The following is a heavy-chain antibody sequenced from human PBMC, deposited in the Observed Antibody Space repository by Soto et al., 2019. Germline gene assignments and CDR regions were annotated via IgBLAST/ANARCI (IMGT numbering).Heavy chain of an antibody. J-gene: IGHJ4*02. D-gene: IGHD3-3*01. CDR2: ISAYNGNT. CDR1: GYTFTSYG. V-gene: IGHV1-18*01. Sequence: ASVKVSCKASGYTFTSYGISWVRQAPGQGLEWMGWISAYNGNTNYAQKLQGRVTMTTDTSTSTAYMELRSLRSDDTAVYYCARSRSEFGVVIGEFAFDYWGQGTLVTVSS. CDR3: ARSRSEFGVVIGEFAFDY.